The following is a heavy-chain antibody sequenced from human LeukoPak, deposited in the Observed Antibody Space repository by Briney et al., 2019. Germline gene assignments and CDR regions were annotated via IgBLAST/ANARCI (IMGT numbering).Heavy chain of an antibody. CDR1: GFTFNSYE. CDR3: ARVVWGGSDY. CDR2: ISSGGSTI. D-gene: IGHD3-16*01. Sequence: GGSLRLSCAASGFTFNSYEMNWVRQAPGKGLEWVSCISSGGSTIYYADSVKGRFTISRDNAKNSLYLQMNSLRAEDTAVYYCARVVWGGSDYWGQGTLVTVSS. V-gene: IGHV3-48*03. J-gene: IGHJ4*02.